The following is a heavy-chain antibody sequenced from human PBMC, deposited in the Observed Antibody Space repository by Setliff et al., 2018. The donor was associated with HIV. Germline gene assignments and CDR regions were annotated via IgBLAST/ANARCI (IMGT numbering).Heavy chain of an antibody. D-gene: IGHD6-6*01. Sequence: SETLSLTCTVSGGSISSYSWSWIRQPPGKGLEWIGYIYTSGSTNYNPSLKSRVTISVDTSRNQFSLTLNSVTAADTAVYYCARGPAGRLVFLSYWGQGTLVTVSS. CDR1: GGSISSYS. CDR2: IYTSGST. J-gene: IGHJ4*02. CDR3: ARGPAGRLVFLSY. V-gene: IGHV4-59*01.